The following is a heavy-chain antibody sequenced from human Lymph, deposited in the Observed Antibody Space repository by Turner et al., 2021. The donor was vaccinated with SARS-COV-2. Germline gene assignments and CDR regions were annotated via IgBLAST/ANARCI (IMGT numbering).Heavy chain of an antibody. CDR1: GYTFTSYY. D-gene: IGHD5-18*01. CDR2: INPSGGST. J-gene: IGHJ6*02. V-gene: IGHV1-46*01. Sequence: QVQLVQSVAEVKKPGASVKVSCKASGYTFTSYYMHWVRQAPGQGLEWMGIINPSGGSTTYAQKCKGRVTMTRDTSTSTVYMELSSLRSEDTAVYYCARDPPIQIWVDYFYYGMDVWGQGTTVTVSS. CDR3: ARDPPIQIWVDYFYYGMDV.